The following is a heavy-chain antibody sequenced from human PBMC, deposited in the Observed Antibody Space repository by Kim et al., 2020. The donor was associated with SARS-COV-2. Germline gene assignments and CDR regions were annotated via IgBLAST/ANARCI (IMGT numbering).Heavy chain of an antibody. D-gene: IGHD6-13*01. Sequence: SETLSLTCAVYGGSFSGYYWSWIRQPPGKGLEWIGEITPSGSTNYNPSLKSRVTISVDTAKNQFSLKLSSVTAADPAVYYCARVRCISSWIDAFDIWGQGTMVTVSS. CDR2: ITPSGST. J-gene: IGHJ3*02. CDR3: ARVRCISSWIDAFDI. CDR1: GGSFSGYY. V-gene: IGHV4-34*01.